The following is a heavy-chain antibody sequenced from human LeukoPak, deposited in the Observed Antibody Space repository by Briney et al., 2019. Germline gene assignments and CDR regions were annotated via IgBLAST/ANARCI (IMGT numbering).Heavy chain of an antibody. CDR1: GFTVSSNY. V-gene: IGHV3-66*01. J-gene: IGHJ6*02. CDR2: IYSGGST. D-gene: IGHD4-17*01. Sequence: GGSLRLSCAASGFTVSSNYMSWVRQAPGKGLEWVSVIYSGGSTYYADSVKGRFTISRDNSKNTLYLQVNSLRAEDTAVYYCARAPHDYGDYGYYYYGMDVWGQGTTVTVSS. CDR3: ARAPHDYGDYGYYYYGMDV.